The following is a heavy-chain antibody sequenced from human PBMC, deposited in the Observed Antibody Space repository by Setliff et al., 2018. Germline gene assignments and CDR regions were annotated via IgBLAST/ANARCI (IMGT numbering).Heavy chain of an antibody. V-gene: IGHV1-18*01. CDR2: ISAYNGNT. CDR3: ARDRGNCSGGSCRRTRIYDAFDI. D-gene: IGHD2-15*01. CDR1: GYTFTSYG. Sequence: ASVKVSCKASGYTFTSYGISWVRQAPGQGLEWMGWISAYNGNTGYAQKFQGRVTITTDESTSTAYMELSSLRSEDTALYYCARDRGNCSGGSCRRTRIYDAFDIWGQGTMVTVSS. J-gene: IGHJ3*02.